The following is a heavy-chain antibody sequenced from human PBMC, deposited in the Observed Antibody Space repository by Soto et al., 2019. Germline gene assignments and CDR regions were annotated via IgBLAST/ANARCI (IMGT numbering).Heavy chain of an antibody. CDR1: GGSISSSSYY. D-gene: IGHD2-15*01. V-gene: IGHV4-39*01. J-gene: IGHJ4*02. CDR3: ASIVVAATGWIGIDY. CDR2: IYYSGST. Sequence: QLQLQESGPGLVKPSETLSLTCTVSGGSISSSSYYWGWIRQPPGKGLEWIGSIYYSGSTYYNPSLKSRVTISVDTSKNQFSLKLSSVTAADTAVYYCASIVVAATGWIGIDYWGQGTLVTVSS.